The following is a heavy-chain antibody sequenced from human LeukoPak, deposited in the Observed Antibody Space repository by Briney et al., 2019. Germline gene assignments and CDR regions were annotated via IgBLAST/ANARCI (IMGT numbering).Heavy chain of an antibody. V-gene: IGHV3-66*02. J-gene: IGHJ4*02. CDR3: ARDLTESN. CDR1: GFTVSSNY. Sequence: GASLKLSCAASGFTVSSNYMSWVRQAPGQGLEWVSVIYSGGSTYYADSVKGRFTISRDNSKNTLYLQMNSLRAEDTAVYYCARDLTESNWGQGTLVTVSS. CDR2: IYSGGST.